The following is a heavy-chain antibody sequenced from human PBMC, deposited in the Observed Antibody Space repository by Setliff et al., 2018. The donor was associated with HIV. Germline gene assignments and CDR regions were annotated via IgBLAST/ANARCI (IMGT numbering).Heavy chain of an antibody. V-gene: IGHV4-39*01. CDR3: TKEGRGDPGLATTRLDY. Sequence: SETLSLTCKVSGGSISSSHYYWGWIRQPPGKGLEWIGNIYYSGFTYYSPSLKSRVTISIDTSKSQFSLNLTSVTDSDTAVYYCTKEGRGDPGLATTRLDYWGQGKLVTVSS. CDR2: IYYSGFT. CDR1: GGSISSSHYY. J-gene: IGHJ4*02. D-gene: IGHD1-1*01.